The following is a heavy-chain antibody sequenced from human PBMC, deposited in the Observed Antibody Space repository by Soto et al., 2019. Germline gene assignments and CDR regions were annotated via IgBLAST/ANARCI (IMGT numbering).Heavy chain of an antibody. V-gene: IGHV5-51*01. D-gene: IGHD3-10*01. CDR3: AREVPGPLRGESPMDV. J-gene: IGHJ6*02. Sequence: PGESLKISCKGSGYSFTSYWIGWVRQMPGKGLEWMGIIYPGDSDTRYSPSFQGQVTISADKSISTAYLQWSSLKASDTAMYYCAREVPGPLRGESPMDVWGQGTTVTVSS. CDR1: GYSFTSYW. CDR2: IYPGDSDT.